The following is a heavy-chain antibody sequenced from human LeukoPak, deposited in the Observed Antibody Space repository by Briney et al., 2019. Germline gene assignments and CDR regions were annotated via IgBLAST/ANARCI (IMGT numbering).Heavy chain of an antibody. CDR2: IYYSGST. J-gene: IGHJ4*02. CDR3: ARGGYYGSSPFDY. CDR1: GGSISSGGYY. Sequence: PSQTLSLTCTVSGGSISSGGYYWSWIRQHPGKGLEWIGYIYYSGSTYYNPSLKSRVTISVDTSKNQFSLKLSSVTAADTAVYYCARGGYYGSSPFDYWGQGTLVTVSS. V-gene: IGHV4-31*03. D-gene: IGHD3-3*01.